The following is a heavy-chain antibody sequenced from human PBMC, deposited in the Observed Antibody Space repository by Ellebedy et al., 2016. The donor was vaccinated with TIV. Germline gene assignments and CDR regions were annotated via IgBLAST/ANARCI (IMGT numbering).Heavy chain of an antibody. CDR2: IKQDGSEK. V-gene: IGHV3-7*03. CDR3: AIRGRY. CDR1: GITFTTYW. D-gene: IGHD3-10*01. J-gene: IGHJ4*02. Sequence: GESLKISCAASGITFTTYWMSWVRQAPGNGLECVANIKQDGSEKYYVDSVKGRFTISRDNGKNSLYRQMNSLRAEDTAVYYCAIRGRYWGQGTLVTVSP.